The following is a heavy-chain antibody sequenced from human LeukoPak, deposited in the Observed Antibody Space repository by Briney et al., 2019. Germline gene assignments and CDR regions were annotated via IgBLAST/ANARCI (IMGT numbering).Heavy chain of an antibody. CDR3: ARENGYRYDY. CDR1: GGSITSYY. D-gene: IGHD5-18*01. CDR2: IYYSGST. Sequence: SETLSLTCTVSGGSITSYYWTWIRQPPGKGLEWIGSIYYSGSTNYNPSLKSRVTISVDTSKNQFSLKLSSVTAADAALYYCARENGYRYDYWGQGTLVTVSS. V-gene: IGHV4-59*01. J-gene: IGHJ4*02.